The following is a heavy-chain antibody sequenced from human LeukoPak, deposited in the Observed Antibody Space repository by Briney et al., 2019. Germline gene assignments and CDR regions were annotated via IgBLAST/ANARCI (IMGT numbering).Heavy chain of an antibody. CDR1: GFTVSSHY. CDR3: ARGGRGYFDY. CDR2: LFRGGTT. V-gene: IGHV3-66*01. Sequence: GGSLRLSCAASGFTVSSHYMSWVRQAPGKGLEWVSILFRGGTTYYAESVKGRFTISRENSENTLYLQMNSLRAEDTALYYCARGGRGYFDYWGQGTLVTVSS. J-gene: IGHJ4*02.